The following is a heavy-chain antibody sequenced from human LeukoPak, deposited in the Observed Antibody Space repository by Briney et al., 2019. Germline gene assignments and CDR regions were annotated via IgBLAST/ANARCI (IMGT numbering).Heavy chain of an antibody. V-gene: IGHV3-21*01. CDR3: ASVATGYCSGGSCFGY. J-gene: IGHJ4*02. CDR1: GFTFSSYS. D-gene: IGHD2-15*01. Sequence: GGSLRLSCAASGFTFSSYSMNWVRRAPGKGLEWVSSISSSSSYIYYADSVKGRFTISRDNARNSLYLQMNSLRAEDTAVYYCASVATGYCSGGSCFGYWGQGTLVTVSS. CDR2: ISSSSSYI.